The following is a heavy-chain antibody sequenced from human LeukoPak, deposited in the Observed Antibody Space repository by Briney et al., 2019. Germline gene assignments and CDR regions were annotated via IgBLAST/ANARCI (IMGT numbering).Heavy chain of an antibody. CDR1: GGSISSSSYY. V-gene: IGHV4-39*01. D-gene: IGHD4-23*01. CDR3: ARLSEGVVVTPGY. Sequence: PSETLSLTRTVSGGSISSSSYYWGWIRQPPWKGLEWIGSIYYSGSTYYNPSLKSRVTISVDTSKNQFSLKLSSVTAADTAVYYCARLSEGVVVTPGYWGQGTLVTVSS. J-gene: IGHJ4*02. CDR2: IYYSGST.